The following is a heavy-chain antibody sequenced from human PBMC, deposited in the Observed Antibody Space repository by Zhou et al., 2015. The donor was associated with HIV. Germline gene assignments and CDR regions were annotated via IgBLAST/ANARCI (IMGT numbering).Heavy chain of an antibody. CDR1: GFTFSTFG. CDR3: ARDRGTGNYPYYYGLDV. J-gene: IGHJ6*02. D-gene: IGHD1-7*01. CDR2: IWYDASSK. Sequence: QVQLVESGGGVVQPGRSLRLSCEATGFTFSTFGMHWVRQAPGKGLECVAVIWYDASSKYYADSVKGRFTISRDNPKNTLHLQMNSLRAEDTAVYYCARDRGTGNYPYYYGLDVVGQGTTVTVSS. V-gene: IGHV3-33*08.